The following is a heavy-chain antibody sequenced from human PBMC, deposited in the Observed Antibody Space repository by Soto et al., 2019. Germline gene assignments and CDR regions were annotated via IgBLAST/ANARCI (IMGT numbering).Heavy chain of an antibody. V-gene: IGHV3-30-3*01. CDR2: ISYDGSNK. D-gene: IGHD3-3*01. CDR1: GFTFSSYA. CDR3: ARDLVRSSYYDFWSGSARGNWFDP. J-gene: IGHJ5*02. Sequence: QAGGSLRLSCAASGFTFSSYAMHWVRQAPGKGLEWVAVISYDGSNKYYADSVKGRFTISRDNSKNTLYLQMNSLRAEDTAVYYCARDLVRSSYYDFWSGSARGNWFDPWGQGTLVTVSS.